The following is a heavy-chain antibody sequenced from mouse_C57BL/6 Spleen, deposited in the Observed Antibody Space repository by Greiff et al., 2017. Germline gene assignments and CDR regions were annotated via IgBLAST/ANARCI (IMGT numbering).Heavy chain of an antibody. CDR3: ARHEAGTSYCDY. CDR2: ISGGGGNT. V-gene: IGHV5-9*01. Sequence: EVQGVESGGGLVKPGGSLKLSCAASGFTFSSYTMSWVRQTPEKRLEWVATISGGGGNTYYPDSVKGRFTISRDNAKNTLYLQMSSLRSEDTALYYCARHEAGTSYCDYWGQGTTLTVSS. CDR1: GFTFSSYT. D-gene: IGHD4-1*01. J-gene: IGHJ2*01.